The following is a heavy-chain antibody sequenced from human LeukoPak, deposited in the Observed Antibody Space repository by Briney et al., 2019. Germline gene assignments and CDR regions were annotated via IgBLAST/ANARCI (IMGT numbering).Heavy chain of an antibody. CDR3: ARGSNWNNTVTTGY. V-gene: IGHV3-7*01. J-gene: IGHJ4*01. CDR2: IKDDGSAK. D-gene: IGHD4-17*01. Sequence: GGSLRFSCAASGFTFSSYWMSWVRQAPGKGLEWVANIKDDGSAKYYVDSVKGRFTISRDNAKNSLFLQMNSLRAEETAVYYCARGSNWNNTVTTGYWGQGTLVTVSS. CDR1: GFTFSSYW.